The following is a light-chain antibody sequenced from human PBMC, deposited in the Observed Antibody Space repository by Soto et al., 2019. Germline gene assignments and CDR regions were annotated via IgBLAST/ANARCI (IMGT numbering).Light chain of an antibody. CDR1: QSISSW. J-gene: IGKJ2*01. CDR3: QQYNSYPYT. V-gene: IGKV1-5*03. CDR2: KAS. Sequence: DIPMTQSPSILSASVGDRVTITCRASQSISSWLAWYQQKPGKAPKLLIYKASSLESGVPSRFSGSGSGTEFTLTISSLQPDDFATYYCQQYNSYPYTFGQGTKLEIK.